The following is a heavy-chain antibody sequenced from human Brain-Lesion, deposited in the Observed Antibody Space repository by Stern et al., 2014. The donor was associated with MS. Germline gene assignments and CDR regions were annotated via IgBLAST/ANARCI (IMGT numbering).Heavy chain of an antibody. D-gene: IGHD2-15*01. J-gene: IGHJ5*02. CDR1: GGSVSSTSYA. V-gene: IGHV4-39*01. CDR2: IYYSGNT. Sequence: QLVESGPGLVKPSETLSLTCTVAGGSVSSTSYAWAWIRQPPGKGLEWIGTIYYSGNTYYSPSLKGRPPISLDPPKNQFPLQLRSVTAADTAVYYCAGEEDIRYCSGGSCTGNWFDPWGQGTLVTVSS. CDR3: AGEEDIRYCSGGSCTGNWFDP.